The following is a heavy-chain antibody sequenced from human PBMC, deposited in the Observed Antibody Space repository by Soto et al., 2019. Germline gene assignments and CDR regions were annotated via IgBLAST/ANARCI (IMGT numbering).Heavy chain of an antibody. J-gene: IGHJ4*02. V-gene: IGHV4-59*01. CDR2: IYYSGST. CDR1: GGSISSYY. Sequence: WGTLYLTCTASGGSISSYYWSWIRQPPGKGLEWIGYIYYSGSTNYNPSLKSRVTISVDTSKNQFPLKLSSVTAADTAVYYCARGGVVPAATLGYWGQGTLVTVSS. D-gene: IGHD2-2*01. CDR3: ARGGVVPAATLGY.